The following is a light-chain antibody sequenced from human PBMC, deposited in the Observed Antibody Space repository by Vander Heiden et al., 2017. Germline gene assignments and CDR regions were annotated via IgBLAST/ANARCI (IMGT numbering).Light chain of an antibody. Sequence: DIQMTQSPSSLSASIGDRVTITCRASQTISNYLNWYQQKPGKAPKLLIYTASSLKSGVPSRFSGGESGTDFTLTISSLQPEDFATYYCQHSDSPPHTFGQGTKLEIK. V-gene: IGKV1-39*01. CDR2: TAS. CDR3: QHSDSPPHT. J-gene: IGKJ2*01. CDR1: QTISNY.